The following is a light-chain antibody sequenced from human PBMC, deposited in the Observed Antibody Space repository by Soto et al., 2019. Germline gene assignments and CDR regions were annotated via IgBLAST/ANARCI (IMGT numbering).Light chain of an antibody. V-gene: IGLV1-51*01. CDR3: GTWDSSLSAGV. CDR1: SSNFEDNY. Sequence: QSLLTQPPSVSAAPGQKVTISCSGSSSNFEDNYVSWYQQLPGTAPKLLIYDNNKRPSGIPGRFSGSKSGTSATLGITGLQTGDEADYFCGTWDSSLSAGVFGTGTKLTVL. J-gene: IGLJ1*01. CDR2: DNN.